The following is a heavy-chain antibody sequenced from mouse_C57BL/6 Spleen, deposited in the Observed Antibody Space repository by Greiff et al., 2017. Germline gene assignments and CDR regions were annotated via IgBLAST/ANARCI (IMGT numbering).Heavy chain of an antibody. Sequence: EVHLVESGGGLVKPGGSLKLSCAASGFTFSSYAMSWVRQTPEKRLEWVATISDGGSYTYYPDNVKGRFTISRDNAKNNLYLQMSHLKSEDTAMYYCAREDGTFYWGQGTSVTVSS. V-gene: IGHV5-4*01. J-gene: IGHJ4*01. CDR2: ISDGGSYT. CDR1: GFTFSSYA. D-gene: IGHD4-1*01. CDR3: AREDGTFY.